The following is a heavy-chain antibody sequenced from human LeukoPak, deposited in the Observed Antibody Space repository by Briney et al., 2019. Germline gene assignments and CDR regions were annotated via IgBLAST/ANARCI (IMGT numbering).Heavy chain of an antibody. Sequence: SETLSLTCTVSGGSISSYYWSWIRQPPGKGLEWIGEINHSGSTNYNPSLKSRVTISVDTSKNQFSLNLRSVTAADTAVYYCARGRYSFAYWGQGTLVTVSS. V-gene: IGHV4-34*01. CDR3: ARGRYSFAY. D-gene: IGHD5-18*01. CDR1: GGSISSYY. CDR2: INHSGST. J-gene: IGHJ4*02.